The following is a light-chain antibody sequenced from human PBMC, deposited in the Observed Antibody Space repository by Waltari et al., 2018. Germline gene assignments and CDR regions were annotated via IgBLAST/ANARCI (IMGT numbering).Light chain of an antibody. J-gene: IGKJ2*01. CDR1: QSVRRGF. CDR3: QQYNSPKT. V-gene: IGKV3-20*01. Sequence: IFLTQSPDSLSLSPGERATLSCRASQSVRRGFLAWYQQKPGLPHRLLIYGASTRATGIPDRVSASGSGTDFTLTISRLEPEDFAVYYCQQYNSPKTFGQGTKLEIK. CDR2: GAS.